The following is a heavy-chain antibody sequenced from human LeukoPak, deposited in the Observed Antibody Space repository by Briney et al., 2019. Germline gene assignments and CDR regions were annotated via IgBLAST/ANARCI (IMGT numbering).Heavy chain of an antibody. CDR2: IYPGDSDT. CDR3: ARFNSQPSDF. Sequence: GESLKISCQVSGYSLTNNWIGWVRQVPGKGLEWMGLIYPGDSDTRYSPSFQGQVTISADKSISTAYLQWSSLKASDTAMYYCARFNSQPSDFWGQGTLVTVSS. D-gene: IGHD4-23*01. J-gene: IGHJ4*02. V-gene: IGHV5-51*01. CDR1: GYSLTNNW.